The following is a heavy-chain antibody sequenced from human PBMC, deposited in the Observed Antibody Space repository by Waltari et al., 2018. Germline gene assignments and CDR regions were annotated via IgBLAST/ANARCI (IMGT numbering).Heavy chain of an antibody. CDR1: GYTFTSYD. V-gene: IGHV1-8*01. CDR3: ARLGTRVDYYYYYGMDV. Sequence: QVQLVQSGAEVKKPGASVKVSCTASGYTFTSYDINWVRQAPGQGLEWMGWMNPNSGNTGYAQKFQGRVTMTRNTSISTAYMELSSLRSEDTAVYYCARLGTRVDYYYYYGMDVWGQGTTVTVSS. J-gene: IGHJ6*02. CDR2: MNPNSGNT. D-gene: IGHD2-15*01.